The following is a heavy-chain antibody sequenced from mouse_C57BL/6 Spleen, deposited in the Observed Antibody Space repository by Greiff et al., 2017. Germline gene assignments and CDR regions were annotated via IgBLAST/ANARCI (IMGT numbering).Heavy chain of an antibody. CDR3: ARGGVPREAWVAY. CDR2: IYPGSGNT. Sequence: VQLQQSGAELVRPGASVKLSCKASGFTFTDYYINWVKQRPGQGLEWIARIYPGSGNTYYNAKFKGKATLTAEQSSNTAYMQLSRLTSEDSVVYFCARGGVPREAWVAYWGQGTLVTVSA. V-gene: IGHV1-76*01. CDR1: GFTFTDYY. J-gene: IGHJ3*01.